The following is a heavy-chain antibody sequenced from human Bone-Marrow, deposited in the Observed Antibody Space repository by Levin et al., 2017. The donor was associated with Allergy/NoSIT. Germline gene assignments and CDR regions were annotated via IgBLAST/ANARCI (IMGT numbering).Heavy chain of an antibody. CDR1: GYRFGSYW. D-gene: IGHD3-9*01. CDR2: IYPGDSDT. V-gene: IGHV5-51*01. J-gene: IGHJ4*02. Sequence: AGESLKISCKGSGYRFGSYWVAWVRQMPGKGLEWMGVIYPGDSDTRYSPSFRGQVTISADKSTSTAYLQWSSLQVSDTGMYYCARTDYDAFTGYYSFDYWGQGSLVTVSS. CDR3: ARTDYDAFTGYYSFDY.